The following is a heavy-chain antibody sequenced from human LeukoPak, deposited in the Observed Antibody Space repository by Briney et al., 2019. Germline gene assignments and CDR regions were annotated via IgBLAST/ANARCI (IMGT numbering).Heavy chain of an antibody. CDR1: GGSISSGGYY. CDR3: ARKIVVVPAAMRFDP. V-gene: IGHV4-31*03. J-gene: IGHJ5*02. Sequence: SRTLSLTCTVSGGSISSGGYYWSWIRQHPGKGLEWIGYIYYSGSTYYNPSLKSRVTISVDTSKNQFSLKLSSVTAADTAVYYCARKIVVVPAAMRFDPWGQGTLVTASS. D-gene: IGHD2-2*01. CDR2: IYYSGST.